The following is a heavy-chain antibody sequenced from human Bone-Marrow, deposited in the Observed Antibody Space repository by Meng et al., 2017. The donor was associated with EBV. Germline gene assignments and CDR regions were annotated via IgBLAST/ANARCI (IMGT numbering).Heavy chain of an antibody. CDR3: ARTPRYTSFHY. D-gene: IGHD2-2*01. Sequence: VQLLESGGGLVQPGGSLRLSCAASGFSFSDYYMSWIRQAPGKGLEWVSYISSSGTTIYYADSVKGRFTISRDNAKNSLYLLMNSLRVEDTAVYYCARTPRYTSFHYWGQGTLVTVSS. CDR1: GFSFSDYY. CDR2: ISSSGTTI. V-gene: IGHV3-11*01. J-gene: IGHJ4*02.